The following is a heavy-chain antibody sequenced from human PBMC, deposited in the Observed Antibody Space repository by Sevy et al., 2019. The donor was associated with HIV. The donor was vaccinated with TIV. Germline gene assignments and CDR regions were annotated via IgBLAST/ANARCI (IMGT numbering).Heavy chain of an antibody. J-gene: IGHJ4*02. V-gene: IGHV3-30-3*01. Sequence: GGSLRLSCAASGFIFNTYAMHWVRQAPGKGLEWVAVISYDGINKYYADSVKGRFTISRDNSRNTLDLQMNSLRSEDTALYYCASTGYCTGGSCYSPFGYWGQGTLVTDSS. D-gene: IGHD2-15*01. CDR1: GFIFNTYA. CDR2: ISYDGINK. CDR3: ASTGYCTGGSCYSPFGY.